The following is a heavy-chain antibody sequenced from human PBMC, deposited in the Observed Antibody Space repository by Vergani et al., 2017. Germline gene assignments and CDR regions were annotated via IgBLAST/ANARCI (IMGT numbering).Heavy chain of an antibody. CDR2: IYYSGST. CDR1: GGSISSYY. V-gene: IGHV4-59*01. Sequence: QVQLQESGPGLVKPSETLSLTCTVSGGSISSYYWSWIRQPPGKGLEWIGYIYYSGSTNYNPSLKSRVTISVDTSKNQFSLKLSSVTAADTAVYYCARGGYYDFWSGYSREENFDYWGQGTLVTVSS. J-gene: IGHJ4*02. D-gene: IGHD3-3*01. CDR3: ARGGYYDFWSGYSREENFDY.